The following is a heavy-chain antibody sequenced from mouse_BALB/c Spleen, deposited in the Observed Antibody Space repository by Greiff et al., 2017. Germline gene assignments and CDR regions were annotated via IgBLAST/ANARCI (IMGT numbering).Heavy chain of an antibody. V-gene: IGHV1-4*02. CDR1: GYTFTSYT. J-gene: IGHJ3*01. D-gene: IGHD2-1*01. CDR3: ARKDGNYVGFAY. Sequence: QVQLQQSAAELARPGASVKMSCKASGYTFTSYTMHWVKQRPGQGLEWIGYINPSSGYTEYNQKFKDKTTLTADKSSSTAYMQLSSLTSEDSAVYYCARKDGNYVGFAYWGQGTLVTVSA. CDR2: INPSSGYT.